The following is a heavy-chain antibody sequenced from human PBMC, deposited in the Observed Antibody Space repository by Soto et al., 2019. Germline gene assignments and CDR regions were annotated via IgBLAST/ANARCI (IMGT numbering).Heavy chain of an antibody. Sequence: ASVKVSCKASGYTFTGYYMHWVRQAPGQGLGWMGWINPNSGGTTYAQKFQGRVTMTRDTSTSTVYMDLSSLTSEDTAVYYCARDGPHRWIDYWGQGTLVTVSS. CDR1: GYTFTGYY. CDR3: ARDGPHRWIDY. CDR2: INPNSGGT. V-gene: IGHV1-2*02. J-gene: IGHJ4*02.